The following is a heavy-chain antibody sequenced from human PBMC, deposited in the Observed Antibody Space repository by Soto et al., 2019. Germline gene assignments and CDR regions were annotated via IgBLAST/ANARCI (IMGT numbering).Heavy chain of an antibody. Sequence: SETLSLTCAGSGGSISSGGYSWGWIRQPPGEGLGWVGDMYHRGSTNYNPPLKSRVTISVDTSKNQFSLKLSSVTAADTAVYYCARENGSGKYYYCYGMDVWGQGTTVTVSS. J-gene: IGHJ6*02. D-gene: IGHD3-10*01. CDR3: ARENGSGKYYYCYGMDV. V-gene: IGHV4-30-2*01. CDR1: GGSISSGGYS. CDR2: MYHRGST.